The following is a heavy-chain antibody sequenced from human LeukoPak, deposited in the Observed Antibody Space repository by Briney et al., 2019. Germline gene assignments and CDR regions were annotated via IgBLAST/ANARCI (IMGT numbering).Heavy chain of an antibody. CDR1: GFTFSSYS. D-gene: IGHD3-3*01. V-gene: IGHV3-48*01. Sequence: GGSLRLSCAASGFTFSSYSMNWVRQAPGKGLEWVSYISSSSTIYYADSVKGRFTISRDNAKNSLYLQMNSLRAEDTAVYYCARMVYDFWSGYGYWGQGTLVTVSS. J-gene: IGHJ4*02. CDR2: ISSSSTI. CDR3: ARMVYDFWSGYGY.